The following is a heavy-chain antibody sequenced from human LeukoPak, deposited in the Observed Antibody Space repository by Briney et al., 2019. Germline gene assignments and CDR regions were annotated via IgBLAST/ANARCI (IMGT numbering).Heavy chain of an antibody. CDR2: ITSSSSST. Sequence: PGGSLRLSCAASGFTFSSFSMNWVRQAPGKGLEWISYITSSSSSTYYSDSVKGRFTISRDNVKNSLYLQMNSLRAEDTAVYYCARVIGSYGDPAYWGQGTLVTVSS. V-gene: IGHV3-48*04. CDR1: GFTFSSFS. J-gene: IGHJ4*02. D-gene: IGHD1-26*01. CDR3: ARVIGSYGDPAY.